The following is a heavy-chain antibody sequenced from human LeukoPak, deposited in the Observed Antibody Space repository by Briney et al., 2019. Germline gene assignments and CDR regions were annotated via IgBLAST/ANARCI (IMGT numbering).Heavy chain of an antibody. J-gene: IGHJ4*02. V-gene: IGHV3-30-3*01. D-gene: IGHD2-15*01. CDR3: GRVAPGGRHIDY. CDR1: GFTFSDYY. CDR2: ISNDGNNK. Sequence: GGSLRLSCAASGFTFSDYYMSWIRQAPGKGLEWVAVISNDGNNKHYIDSVKGRFTISRDNSKDTLYLQINSLRAEDTAVYYCGRVAPGGRHIDYWGQGTLVTVSS.